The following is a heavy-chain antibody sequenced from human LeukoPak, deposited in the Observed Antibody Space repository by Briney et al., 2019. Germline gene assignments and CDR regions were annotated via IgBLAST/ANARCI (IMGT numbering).Heavy chain of an antibody. CDR3: ATKATVVVTAPSIDDAFDI. CDR2: FDPEDGET. V-gene: IGHV1-24*01. J-gene: IGHJ3*02. Sequence: ASVKVSCKVSGYTLTELSMHWVRQAPGKGLEWMGGFDPEDGETIYAQKFQGRVTMTEDTSTDTAYTELSSLRSEDTAVYYCATKATVVVTAPSIDDAFDIWGQGTMVTVSS. D-gene: IGHD2-21*02. CDR1: GYTLTELS.